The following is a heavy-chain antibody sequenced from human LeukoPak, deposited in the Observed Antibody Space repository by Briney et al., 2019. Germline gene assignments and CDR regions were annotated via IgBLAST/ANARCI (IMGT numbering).Heavy chain of an antibody. Sequence: PFQTLSLTCTVSGDSISSYYWSWIRQPPGKGLEWIGYIYFTVYTNDNPSLNSRVTISIVPSKNQLPLKLTSVTAADTAVYYCASSAAARYGLWYFDLWGRGTLVTVPS. CDR1: GDSISSYY. D-gene: IGHD6-13*01. V-gene: IGHV4-59*08. J-gene: IGHJ2*01. CDR2: IYFTVYT. CDR3: ASSAAARYGLWYFDL.